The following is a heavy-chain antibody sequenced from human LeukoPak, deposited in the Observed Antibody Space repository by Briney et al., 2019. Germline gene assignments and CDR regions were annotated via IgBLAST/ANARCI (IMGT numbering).Heavy chain of an antibody. J-gene: IGHJ4*02. CDR2: IYYSGST. Sequence: SETLSLTCTVSGGSISSSSYYWGWIRQPPGKGLEWIGSIYYSGSTYYNPSLKSRVTISVDTSKNQFSLKVNSVTAADTAVYYCGRSKVPLGSSGYYYWGQGTLVTVSS. V-gene: IGHV4-39*01. CDR1: GGSISSSSYY. CDR3: GRSKVPLGSSGYYY. D-gene: IGHD3-22*01.